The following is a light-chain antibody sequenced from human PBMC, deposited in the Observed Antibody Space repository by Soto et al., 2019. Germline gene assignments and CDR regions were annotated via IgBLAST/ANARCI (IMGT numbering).Light chain of an antibody. CDR3: QQYNDGPPLT. CDR1: QNIINN. V-gene: IGKV3-15*01. J-gene: IGKJ4*01. CDR2: GAS. Sequence: EIVMTQSPDTLSVSPGERATLSCRASQNIINNLAWYQQKPGQAPRLLIYGASIRATGFPARFSGSGSGTEFTLPITSLQPEDFAVYYCQQYNDGPPLTFGGGTKVDIK.